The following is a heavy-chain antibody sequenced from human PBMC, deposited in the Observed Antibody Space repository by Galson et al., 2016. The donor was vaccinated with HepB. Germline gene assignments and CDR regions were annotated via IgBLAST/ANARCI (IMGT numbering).Heavy chain of an antibody. CDR3: ARDAKSVDSSGSNLDY. Sequence: CAISGDSVSSKSAAWNWIRQSQSRGLEWLGRTYYRSKWYSDYAVSLNSRKSINPDTSKNQFSLQLNSVTPEDTAVYYCARDAKSVDSSGSNLDYWGQGTLVTVSS. D-gene: IGHD3-22*01. CDR1: GDSVSSKSAA. V-gene: IGHV6-1*01. CDR2: TYYRSKWYS. J-gene: IGHJ4*02.